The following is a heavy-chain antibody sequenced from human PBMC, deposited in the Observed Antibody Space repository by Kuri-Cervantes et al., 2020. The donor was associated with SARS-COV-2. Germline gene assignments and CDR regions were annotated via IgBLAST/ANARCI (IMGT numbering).Heavy chain of an antibody. CDR1: GYSISSGYY. D-gene: IGHD1-26*01. CDR3: ARGGAIFDY. V-gene: IGHV4-38-2*02. J-gene: IGHJ4*02. CDR2: IYYSGST. Sequence: LRLSCTVSGYSISSGYYWGWIRQPPGKGLEWIGYIYYSGSTNYNPSLKSRVTISVDTSKNQFPLKLSSVTAADTAVYYCARGGAIFDYWGQGTLVTVSS.